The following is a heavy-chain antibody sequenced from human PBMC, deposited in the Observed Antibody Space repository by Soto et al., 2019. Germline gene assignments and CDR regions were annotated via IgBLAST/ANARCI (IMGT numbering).Heavy chain of an antibody. V-gene: IGHV3-23*01. CDR3: AQDVGQTPFFGY. Sequence: PGGSLRLSCATSGFTFRGYGMSWVRRAPGRGLEWVSTISGGGENTHYADSVQGRFTISRDNSKSTLFLQMNSLTAEDAAIYYCAQDVGQTPFFGYWCLGPLVTVAS. CDR2: ISGGGENT. CDR1: GFTFRGYG. J-gene: IGHJ4*02. D-gene: IGHD2-15*01.